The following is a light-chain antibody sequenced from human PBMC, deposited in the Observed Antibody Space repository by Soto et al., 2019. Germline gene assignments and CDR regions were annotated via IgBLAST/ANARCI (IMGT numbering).Light chain of an antibody. V-gene: IGKV3D-20*01. CDR3: QQYGNSPLT. CDR1: QSVSSSR. CDR2: DAS. J-gene: IGKJ4*01. Sequence: EFVLTQSPGTLSLSPGERATLSCGASQSVSSSRLAWYQQKPALAPRLLIYDASSRATGIPDRFSGSGSGTDFTLTINRLEPEDFAVYYCQQYGNSPLTFGGGTKVDIK.